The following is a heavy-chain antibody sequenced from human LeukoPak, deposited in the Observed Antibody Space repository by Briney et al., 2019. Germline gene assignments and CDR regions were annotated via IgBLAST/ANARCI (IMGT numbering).Heavy chain of an antibody. Sequence: GGSLRLSCAASGFTFSSYAMHWVRQAPGKGLEWVANIKQDGSEKYYVDSVKGRFTISRDNAKNSLYLQMNSLRAEDTAVYYCARAYYDILTGLNWFDPWGQGTLVTVSS. D-gene: IGHD3-9*01. J-gene: IGHJ5*02. CDR3: ARAYYDILTGLNWFDP. V-gene: IGHV3-7*03. CDR2: IKQDGSEK. CDR1: GFTFSSYA.